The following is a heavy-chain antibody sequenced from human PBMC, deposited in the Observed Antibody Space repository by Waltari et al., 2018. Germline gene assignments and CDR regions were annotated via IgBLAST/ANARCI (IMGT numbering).Heavy chain of an antibody. D-gene: IGHD6-13*01. CDR2: IIPILGIA. Sequence: QVQLVQSGAEVKKPGYSVKVSCKASGGTFSSYAISWVRQAPGQGLEWMGGIIPILGIANYAQKFQGRVTITADKSTSTAYMELSSLRSEDTAVYYCARGVVAAAGTDYWGQGTLVTVSS. V-gene: IGHV1-69*10. J-gene: IGHJ4*02. CDR3: ARGVVAAAGTDY. CDR1: GGTFSSYA.